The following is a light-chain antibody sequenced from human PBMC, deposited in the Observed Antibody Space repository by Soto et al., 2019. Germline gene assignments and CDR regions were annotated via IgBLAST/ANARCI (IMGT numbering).Light chain of an antibody. CDR2: KVS. CDR1: QSLLHNNGYNY. CDR3: MQGTHWPPT. Sequence: VIRQSPLSLPVTPGEPASISCSSNQSLLHNNGYNYLDWYMQRPGQSPRRLIYKVSNRDSGVPDRFSGSGSGSDFILQISRVEAEDVGLYFCMQGTHWPPTFGQGTKVDI. J-gene: IGKJ1*01. V-gene: IGKV2-30*02.